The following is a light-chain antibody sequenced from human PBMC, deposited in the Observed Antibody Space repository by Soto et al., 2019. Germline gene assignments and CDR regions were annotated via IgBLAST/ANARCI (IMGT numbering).Light chain of an antibody. Sequence: QAVLTQPPSASGTPGQRVTVSCSGSSSNLGTYTVNWYQQFPGTAPKLLIYSDDQWPSGVPDHFSGSKSGTSASLAISNLQSEDEAHYYCAAWDGNLNGWLFGGGTQLTVL. CDR1: SSNLGTYT. V-gene: IGLV1-44*01. J-gene: IGLJ3*02. CDR3: AAWDGNLNGWL. CDR2: SDD.